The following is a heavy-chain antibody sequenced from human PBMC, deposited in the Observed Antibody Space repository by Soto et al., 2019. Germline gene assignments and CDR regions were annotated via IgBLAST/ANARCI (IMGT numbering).Heavy chain of an antibody. V-gene: IGHV4-59*08. Sequence: QSRSCTVCDGSISCDNCSSIQQKQGKGLEWTGSIYYSGSTNYTPSLKSRVTISVDTSKNPFSLKLRPLTAADTAAYYFARRYGGTLGYLGQGTLVTVSS. D-gene: IGHD4-17*01. CDR3: ARRYGGTLGY. CDR1: DGSISCDN. CDR2: IYYSGST. J-gene: IGHJ4*02.